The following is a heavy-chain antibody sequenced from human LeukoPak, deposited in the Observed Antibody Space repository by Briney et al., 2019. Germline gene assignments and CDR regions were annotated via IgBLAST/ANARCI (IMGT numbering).Heavy chain of an antibody. D-gene: IGHD3-22*01. CDR1: GYTFTSYY. V-gene: IGHV1-46*01. Sequence: ASVKVSCKASGYTFTSYYIHWVRQAPGQGLEWMGIINPAGGSTTYAQKFQGSRLTMTRDTSTSTVYMELSSLRSEDTAVYYCARGRGVHDSHTYDYFDYWGQGSLVTVSS. CDR3: ARGRGVHDSHTYDYFDY. J-gene: IGHJ4*02. CDR2: INPAGGST.